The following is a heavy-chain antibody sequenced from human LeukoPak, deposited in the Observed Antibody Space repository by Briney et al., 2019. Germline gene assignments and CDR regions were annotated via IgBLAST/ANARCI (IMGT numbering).Heavy chain of an antibody. V-gene: IGHV4-61*01. Sequence: SETLSLTRTVSGGSVSSGSYYWSWIRQPPGKGLEWIGYIYYSGSTNYNPSLKSRVTISVDTSKNQFSLKLSSVTAADTAVYYCARAASDFWSGYYYYYMDVWGKGTTVTVSS. D-gene: IGHD3-3*01. CDR3: ARAASDFWSGYYYYYMDV. CDR1: GGSVSSGSYY. CDR2: IYYSGST. J-gene: IGHJ6*03.